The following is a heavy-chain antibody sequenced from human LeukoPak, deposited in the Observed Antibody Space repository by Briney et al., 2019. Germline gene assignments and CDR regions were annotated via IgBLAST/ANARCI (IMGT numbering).Heavy chain of an antibody. J-gene: IGHJ4*02. CDR1: GFTVSSNY. Sequence: GGSLRLSCAASGFTVSSNYMSWVRQAPGKGLEWVSVSSGSGGSTYYADSVKGRFTISRDNSKNTLYLQMNSLRAEDTAVYYCAKGVFYYDSSGYYGPWYYFDYWGQGTLVTVSS. V-gene: IGHV3-23*01. CDR2: SSGSGGST. CDR3: AKGVFYYDSSGYYGPWYYFDY. D-gene: IGHD3-22*01.